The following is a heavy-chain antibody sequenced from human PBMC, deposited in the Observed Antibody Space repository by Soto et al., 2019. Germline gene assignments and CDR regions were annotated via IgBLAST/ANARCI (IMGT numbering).Heavy chain of an antibody. V-gene: IGHV3-9*01. CDR2: ISWNSGSI. D-gene: IGHD1-26*01. CDR1: GFTFDDYA. Sequence: EVQLVESGGGLVQPGRSLRLSCAASGFTFDDYAMHWVRQAPGKGLEWVSGISWNSGSIGYADSVKGRFTISRDNAKNSLYLQMNSLRAEDTAVYYCARVGSGSYWGQGTLVTVSS. J-gene: IGHJ4*02. CDR3: ARVGSGSY.